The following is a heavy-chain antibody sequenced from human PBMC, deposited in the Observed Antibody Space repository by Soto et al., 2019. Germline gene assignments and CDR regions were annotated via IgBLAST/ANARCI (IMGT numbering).Heavy chain of an antibody. CDR2: ISNDENIK. J-gene: IGHJ4*02. CDR3: ARGLRSVLDY. CDR1: GFTFRNFG. V-gene: IGHV3-33*01. Sequence: PGGSLRLSCVASGFTFRNFGMHWVRQAPGKGLEWVAVISNDENIKQYADSVRGRFAIARDNSKNTLYLQVTSLRAEDTAIYYCARGLRSVLDYWGQGARVTVS. D-gene: IGHD6-6*01.